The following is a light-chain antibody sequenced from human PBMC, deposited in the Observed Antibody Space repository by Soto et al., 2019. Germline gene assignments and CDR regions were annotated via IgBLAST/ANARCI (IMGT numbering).Light chain of an antibody. CDR2: AAS. CDR3: LQDYGDSWT. J-gene: IGKJ1*01. V-gene: IGKV1-6*01. Sequence: IVMTQSPSSLSASVGDKIIITCRASRDVGSDVSWYQQKPGQAPKLLIYAASNLYTGVPSRFSGSRSGTEFTLTISSLQPEDFASYYCLQDYGDSWTFGQGTKVDI. CDR1: RDVGSD.